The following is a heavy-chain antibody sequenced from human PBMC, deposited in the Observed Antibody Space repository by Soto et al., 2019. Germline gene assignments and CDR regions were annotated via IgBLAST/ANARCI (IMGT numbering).Heavy chain of an antibody. CDR2: ISGSGGST. Sequence: EVQLLESGGGLVQPGGSLRLSCAASGFPFINYAMSWVRQAPGKGLECVSAISGSGGSTYYADSVNGRFTISRDNTKNTLYLQKNSLRADDTGVYYCAKVHYYEGSGSYHYYGMDVWGQGTTVTVSS. CDR1: GFPFINYA. J-gene: IGHJ6*02. V-gene: IGHV3-23*01. D-gene: IGHD3-22*01. CDR3: AKVHYYEGSGSYHYYGMDV.